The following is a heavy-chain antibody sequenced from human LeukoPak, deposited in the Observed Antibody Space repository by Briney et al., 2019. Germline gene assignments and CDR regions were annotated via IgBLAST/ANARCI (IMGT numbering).Heavy chain of an antibody. Sequence: GGSLRLSCAASGFTFSSYTMSWVRQAPGKGLEWVSAISGSGGSTYYADSVKGRFTISRDNYKNTLYLQMNSLRAEDTAVYYCAKDHMIVVVIDAFDIWGQGTMVTVSS. CDR3: AKDHMIVVVIDAFDI. CDR1: GFTFSSYT. V-gene: IGHV3-23*01. D-gene: IGHD3-22*01. CDR2: ISGSGGST. J-gene: IGHJ3*02.